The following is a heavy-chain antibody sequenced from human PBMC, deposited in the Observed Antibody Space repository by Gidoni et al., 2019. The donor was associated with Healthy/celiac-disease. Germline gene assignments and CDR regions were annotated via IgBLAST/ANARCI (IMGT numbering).Heavy chain of an antibody. Sequence: EVQLVESGGGLVKPGGSLRLSCAASGFTFSSYSMNWVRQAPGKGLEWVSSISSSSSYIYYADSLKGRFTISRDNARNSLYLQMNSLRAEDTAVYYCGLTGYYGGEVRFDYWGQGTLVTVSS. CDR3: GLTGYYGGEVRFDY. CDR2: ISSSSSYI. J-gene: IGHJ4*02. D-gene: IGHD3-9*01. V-gene: IGHV3-21*01. CDR1: GFTFSSYS.